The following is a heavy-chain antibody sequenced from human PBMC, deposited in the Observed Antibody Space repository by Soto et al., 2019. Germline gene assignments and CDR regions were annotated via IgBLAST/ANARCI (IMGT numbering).Heavy chain of an antibody. D-gene: IGHD3-3*01. CDR3: ARILESFSLAAHQGMDV. CDR1: GDSVSSNSAA. J-gene: IGHJ6*02. Sequence: SQTLSLTCAISGDSVSSNSAAWNWIRQSPSRGLEWLGRTYYRSKWYNDYAVSVKSRITINPDTSKNQFSLQLNSVTPEDTAVYYCARILESFSLAAHQGMDVWGQGTTVTVSS. CDR2: TYYRSKWYN. V-gene: IGHV6-1*01.